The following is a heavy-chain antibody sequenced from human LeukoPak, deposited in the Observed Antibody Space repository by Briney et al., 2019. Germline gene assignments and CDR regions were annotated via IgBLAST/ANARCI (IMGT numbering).Heavy chain of an antibody. CDR3: GREGITMVRGVIEY. V-gene: IGHV3-64*04. J-gene: IGHJ4*02. CDR1: GFTFNTYA. D-gene: IGHD3-10*01. Sequence: GESLRLSCSASGFTFNTYAMHWVRQAPGKGLEYVSGISTSGHIHYADSVKGRFTISRDNSKNTMYLQMNSLRGEDTAVYYCGREGITMVRGVIEYWGQGTLVTVSS. CDR2: ISTSGHI.